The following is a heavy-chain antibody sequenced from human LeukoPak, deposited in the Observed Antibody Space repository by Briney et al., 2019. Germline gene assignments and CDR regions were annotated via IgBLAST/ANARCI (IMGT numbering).Heavy chain of an antibody. J-gene: IGHJ3*02. CDR2: ISGSGGST. V-gene: IGHV3-23*01. D-gene: IGHD3-22*01. CDR3: AKDLYYDSSGSDAFDI. CDR1: GFTFSSYA. Sequence: PGGSLRLSCAASGFTFSSYAMSWVRQAPGKGLEWVSAISGSGGSTCYADSVKGRFTISRDNSKNTLYLQMNSLRAEDTAVYYCAKDLYYDSSGSDAFDIWGQGTMVTVSS.